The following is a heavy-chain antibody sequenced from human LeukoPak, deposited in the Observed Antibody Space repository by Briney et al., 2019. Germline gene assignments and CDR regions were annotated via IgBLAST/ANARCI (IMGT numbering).Heavy chain of an antibody. V-gene: IGHV4-39*07. CDR2: INHSGST. CDR1: GGSISSGSYY. D-gene: IGHD3-10*01. CDR3: ARGYGSGNGFYYYYYMDV. J-gene: IGHJ6*03. Sequence: PSETLSLTCTVSGGSISSGSYYWSWIRQPAGKGLEWIGEINHSGSTNYNPSLKSRVTISVDTSKNQFSLKLSSVTAADTAVYYCARGYGSGNGFYYYYYMDVWGKGTTVTISS.